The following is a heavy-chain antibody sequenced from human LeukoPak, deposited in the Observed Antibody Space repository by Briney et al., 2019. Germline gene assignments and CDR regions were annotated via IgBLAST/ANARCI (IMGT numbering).Heavy chain of an antibody. CDR1: GGSISSYY. J-gene: IGHJ4*02. CDR2: IYYSGST. CDR3: ARRYFDWLSVSYFDY. D-gene: IGHD3-9*01. V-gene: IGHV4-39*01. Sequence: PSETLSLTCTVSGGSISSYYWSWIRQPPGKGLEWIGSIYYSGSTYYNPSLKSRVTISVDTSKNQFSLKLSSVTAADTAVYYCARRYFDWLSVSYFDYWGQGTLVTVSS.